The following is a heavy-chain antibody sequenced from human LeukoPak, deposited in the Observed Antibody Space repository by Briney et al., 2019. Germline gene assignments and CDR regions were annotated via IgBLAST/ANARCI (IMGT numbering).Heavy chain of an antibody. CDR3: ATQRGRYWYFDL. CDR2: INPSGGST. V-gene: IGHV1-46*01. CDR1: GYTFTSYY. D-gene: IGHD1-1*01. Sequence: GASVKVSCKASGYTFTSYYMHWVRQAPGQGLEWMGIINPSGGSTSYAQKFQGRVTMTRDTSTSTVYMELSSLRSEDTAVYYCATQRGRYWYFDLWGRGTLVTVSS. J-gene: IGHJ2*01.